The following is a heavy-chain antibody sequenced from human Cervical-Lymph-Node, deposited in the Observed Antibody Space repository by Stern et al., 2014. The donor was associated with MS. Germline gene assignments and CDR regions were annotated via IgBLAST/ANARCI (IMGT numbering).Heavy chain of an antibody. Sequence: QLQLQESGPGLVKPSQTLSLTCTVSGGSISSGSYYWSWIRQPAGKGLEWFGRIYTSGSPNYNPSLKSRVTISVDTSKNQFSLKLSSVTAADTAVYYCARMTTAYYGMDVWGQGTTVTVSS. CDR1: GGSISSGSYY. V-gene: IGHV4-61*02. J-gene: IGHJ6*02. CDR2: IYTSGSP. CDR3: ARMTTAYYGMDV. D-gene: IGHD4-17*01.